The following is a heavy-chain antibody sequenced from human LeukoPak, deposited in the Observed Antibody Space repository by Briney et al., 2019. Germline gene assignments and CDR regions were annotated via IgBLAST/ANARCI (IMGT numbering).Heavy chain of an antibody. CDR3: AKYYYDSSGRFDY. Sequence: WASVKVSCKASGGTFSSYAISWVRQAPGQGLEWMGRIIPILGIANYAQKFQGRVTITADKSTSTAYMELSSLRSEDTAVYYCAKYYYDSSGRFDYWGQGTLVTVSS. J-gene: IGHJ4*02. CDR2: IIPILGIA. D-gene: IGHD3-22*01. V-gene: IGHV1-69*04. CDR1: GGTFSSYA.